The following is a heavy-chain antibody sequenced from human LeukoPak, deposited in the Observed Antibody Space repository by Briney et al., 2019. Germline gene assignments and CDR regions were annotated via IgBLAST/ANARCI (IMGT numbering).Heavy chain of an antibody. CDR1: GYSFTSYW. CDR3: ARRESSSWSHYYYYYGMGV. CDR2: IYPGSSDT. V-gene: IGHV5-51*01. J-gene: IGHJ6*02. Sequence: PGESLKISCKGSGYSFTSYWIAWVRQMPGKGLEWMGIIYPGSSDTRYSPSFQGQVTTSADKSISTAYLQWSSLKASDTAMYYCARRESSSWSHYYYYYGMGVWGQGTTVTVSS. D-gene: IGHD6-13*01.